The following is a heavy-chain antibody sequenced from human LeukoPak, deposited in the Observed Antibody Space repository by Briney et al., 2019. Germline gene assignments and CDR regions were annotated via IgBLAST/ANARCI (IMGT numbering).Heavy chain of an antibody. D-gene: IGHD3-22*01. CDR2: IIPIFGTA. Sequence: ASVKVPCMASGGTFSSYAISWVRQAPGRGLEWMGRIIPIFGTANYAQKLQGRVTITKDESTSAAYMELSSLRSEDTAVYYCARAGYYYDSSANHDWGQGTLVTVSS. V-gene: IGHV1-69*05. CDR3: ARAGYYYDSSANHD. CDR1: GGTFSSYA. J-gene: IGHJ4*02.